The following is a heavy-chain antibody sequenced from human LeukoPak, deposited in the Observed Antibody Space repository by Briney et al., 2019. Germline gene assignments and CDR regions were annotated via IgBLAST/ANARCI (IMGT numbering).Heavy chain of an antibody. CDR3: ARGRGGSWSKSRWFDP. D-gene: IGHD6-13*01. V-gene: IGHV4-39*07. J-gene: IGHJ5*02. CDR1: GGSISSSSYY. Sequence: PSETLSLTCTVSGGSISSSSYYWGWIRQPPGKGLEWIGSIYYSGSTYYNPSLKSRVTISVDTSKNQFSLKLSSVTAADTAVYYCARGRGGSWSKSRWFDPWGQGTLVTVSS. CDR2: IYYSGST.